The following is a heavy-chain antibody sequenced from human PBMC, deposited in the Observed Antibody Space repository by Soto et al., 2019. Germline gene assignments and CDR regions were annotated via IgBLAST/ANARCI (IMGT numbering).Heavy chain of an antibody. J-gene: IGHJ4*02. CDR1: GFTVSSNY. Sequence: EVQLVESGGGLVQPGGSLRLSCEASGFTVSSNYMSWVRQAPGKGLEWVSVIYSGGSTYYADSVKGRFTISRDNSKNTLYLQMNSLRAEDTAVYYCARDRSGGNYYFDYWGQGTLVTVSS. D-gene: IGHD2-15*01. V-gene: IGHV3-66*01. CDR2: IYSGGST. CDR3: ARDRSGGNYYFDY.